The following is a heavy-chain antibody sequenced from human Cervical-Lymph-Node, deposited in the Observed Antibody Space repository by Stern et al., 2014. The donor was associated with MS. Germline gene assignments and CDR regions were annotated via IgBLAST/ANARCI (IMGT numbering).Heavy chain of an antibody. D-gene: IGHD2-15*01. V-gene: IGHV1-2*06. CDR1: GYTFTDYY. CDR2: INPYNGVT. J-gene: IGHJ4*02. CDR3: ARETPNCSGGTCYPRIDY. Sequence: VQLLGSGAEVRKPGASVRVSCEASGYTFTDYYLHWVRQAPGQGLQWMGRINPYNGVTIYAQEFQGRVTMTRDTSISTAYIDLSRLRSDDTAVFYCARETPNCSGGTCYPRIDYWGQGTLVTVSS.